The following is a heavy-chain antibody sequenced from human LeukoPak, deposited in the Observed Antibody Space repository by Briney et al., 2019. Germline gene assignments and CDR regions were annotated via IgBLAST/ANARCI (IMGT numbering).Heavy chain of an antibody. CDR2: INAGNGNT. Sequence: GASVKVSCEASGYTFTSYAMHWVRQAPGQRLEWMGWINAGNGNTKYSQKFQGRVTITRDTSASTAYMELSSLRSEDTAVYYCARSLRGSGSPGDNWFDPWGQGTLVTVSS. J-gene: IGHJ5*02. CDR1: GYTFTSYA. V-gene: IGHV1-3*01. D-gene: IGHD3-10*01. CDR3: ARSLRGSGSPGDNWFDP.